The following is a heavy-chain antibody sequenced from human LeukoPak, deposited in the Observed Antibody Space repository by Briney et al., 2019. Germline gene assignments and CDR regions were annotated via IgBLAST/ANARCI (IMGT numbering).Heavy chain of an antibody. V-gene: IGHV3-33*06. CDR2: IWYDGSNK. CDR3: AKEQTRGLEDLDY. Sequence: GRSLRLSCAASGFTFSSYGMHWLRQAPGKGLEWVAVIWYDGSNKYYADSVKGRFTISRDNSKNTLYLQMNSLRAEDTAVYYCAKEQTRGLEDLDYWGQGTLVTVSS. D-gene: IGHD1-1*01. J-gene: IGHJ4*02. CDR1: GFTFSSYG.